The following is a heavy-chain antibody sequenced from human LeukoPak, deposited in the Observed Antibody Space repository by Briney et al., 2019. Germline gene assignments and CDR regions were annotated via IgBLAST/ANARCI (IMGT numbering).Heavy chain of an antibody. Sequence: GGSLRLSCAASGFTFSSYGMHWVRQAPGKGLEWVAGIWYDGSNKYYTDSVKGRFTISRDNSKNTLYLQMSSLRPEDTAVYFCVKVFRHNWSYDYWGQGTLVTVSS. CDR2: IWYDGSNK. CDR3: VKVFRHNWSYDY. CDR1: GFTFSSYG. D-gene: IGHD1-20*01. J-gene: IGHJ4*02. V-gene: IGHV3-30*02.